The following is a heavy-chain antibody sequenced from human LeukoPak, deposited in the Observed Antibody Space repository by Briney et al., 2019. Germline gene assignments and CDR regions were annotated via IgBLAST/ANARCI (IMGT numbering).Heavy chain of an antibody. J-gene: IGHJ3*02. V-gene: IGHV1-46*01. CDR3: AKKPAYYYDSSGYYSRGAFDI. CDR2: INPSGGST. D-gene: IGHD3-22*01. Sequence: ASVKVSCKASGYTFTSYYMHWVRQAPGQGLEWMGIINPSGGSTSYAQKFQGRVTMTEDTSTDTAYMELSSLRSEDTAVYYCAKKPAYYYDSSGYYSRGAFDIWGQGTMVTVSS. CDR1: GYTFTSYY.